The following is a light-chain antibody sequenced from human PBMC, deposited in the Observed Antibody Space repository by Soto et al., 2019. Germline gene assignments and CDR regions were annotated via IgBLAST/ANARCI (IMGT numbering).Light chain of an antibody. Sequence: EIVLTQSPGTLSLSLGERATLSCRASQSVSSSYLAWYQQKPGQAPRLLIYAASSRATGIPDRFSGSGSGTDFTLTISRLEPEDFAVYYCQQYGSSPELTFGQGTKVEIK. CDR3: QQYGSSPELT. CDR1: QSVSSSY. CDR2: AAS. V-gene: IGKV3-20*01. J-gene: IGKJ1*01.